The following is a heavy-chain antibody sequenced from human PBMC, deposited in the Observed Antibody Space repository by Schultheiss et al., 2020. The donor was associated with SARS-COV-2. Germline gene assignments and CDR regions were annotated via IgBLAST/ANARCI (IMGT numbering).Heavy chain of an antibody. D-gene: IGHD6-13*01. J-gene: IGHJ5*02. CDR3: ARGESSSWGCWFDP. CDR1: GFTVSSNY. CDR2: ISSSGSTI. Sequence: GGSLRLSCAASGFTVSSNYMSWIRQAPGKGLEWVSYISSSGSTIYYADSVKGRFTISRDNAKNSLYLQMNSLRAEDTAVYYCARGESSSWGCWFDPWGQGTLVTVSS. V-gene: IGHV3-11*01.